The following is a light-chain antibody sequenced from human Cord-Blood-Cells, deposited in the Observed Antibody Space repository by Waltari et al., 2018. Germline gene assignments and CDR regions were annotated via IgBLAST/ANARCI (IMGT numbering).Light chain of an antibody. CDR2: GSS. J-gene: IGKJ2*02. V-gene: IGKV3-15*01. CDR3: QQYNNWPRT. CDR1: QSLRCK. Sequence: EIVMTQSPATLAVSPGERATLSCRASQSLRCKLAWYQQKPGQAPRLLIYGSSTRATGIPARFSGRGSGTEFTLTISSLHSEDFAVYYCQQYNNWPRTFGQGTRLEIK.